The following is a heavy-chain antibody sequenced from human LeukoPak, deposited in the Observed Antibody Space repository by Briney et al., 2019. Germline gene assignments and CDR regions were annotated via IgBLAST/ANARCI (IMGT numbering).Heavy chain of an antibody. CDR2: IYTSGST. V-gene: IGHV4-4*07. Sequence: ASETLSLTCTVSGGSISSYYWSWIRQPAGKGLEWIGRIYTSGSTNYNPSLKSRVTMSVDTSKNQFSLKLSSVTAADTAVYYCAREIVCTSCYNLVSNAFGIWGQGTMVTVSS. CDR3: AREIVCTSCYNLVSNAFGI. D-gene: IGHD2-2*02. CDR1: GGSISSYY. J-gene: IGHJ3*02.